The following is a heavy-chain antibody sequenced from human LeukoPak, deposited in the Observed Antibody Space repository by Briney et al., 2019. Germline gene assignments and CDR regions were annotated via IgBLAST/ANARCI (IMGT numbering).Heavy chain of an antibody. D-gene: IGHD6-13*01. CDR2: IKQDGSEK. J-gene: IGHJ4*02. CDR3: ARESQRDIAAAGLDY. V-gene: IGHV3-7*01. CDR1: GFTVSSNY. Sequence: GGSLRLSCAASGFTVSSNYMSWVRQAPGKGLEWVANIKQDGSEKYYVDSVKGRFTISRDNAKNSLYLQMNSLRAEDTAVYYCARESQRDIAAAGLDYWGQGTLVTVSS.